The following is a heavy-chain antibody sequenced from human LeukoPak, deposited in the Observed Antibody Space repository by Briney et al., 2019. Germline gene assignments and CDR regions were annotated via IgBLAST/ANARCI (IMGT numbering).Heavy chain of an antibody. CDR2: IIPLFGTA. CDR1: GGTFSSYA. V-gene: IGHV1-69*05. CDR3: ARASDCSGGSCPISY. D-gene: IGHD2-15*01. J-gene: IGHJ4*02. Sequence: GASVKVSCKALGGTFSSYAISWVRQAPGQGLEWMGRIIPLFGTAHYAQKFQGRVTITTDESTSTAYMELSSLRSEDTAVYYCARASDCSGGSCPISYWGQGTLVTVSS.